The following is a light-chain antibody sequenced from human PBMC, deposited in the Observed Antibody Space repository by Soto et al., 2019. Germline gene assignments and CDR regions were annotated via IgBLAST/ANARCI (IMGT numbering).Light chain of an antibody. CDR2: GNS. J-gene: IGLJ2*01. Sequence: QSVLTQPPSVSGAPGQRVTISCTGSSSNIGAGYDVHWYQQLPGTAPKLLIYGNSNRPSGVPDRFSGSKSGPSASLAITGLEAEDEADYYSQSYDSSLSGSVVFGGGTELTVL. CDR1: SSNIGAGYD. V-gene: IGLV1-40*01. CDR3: QSYDSSLSGSVV.